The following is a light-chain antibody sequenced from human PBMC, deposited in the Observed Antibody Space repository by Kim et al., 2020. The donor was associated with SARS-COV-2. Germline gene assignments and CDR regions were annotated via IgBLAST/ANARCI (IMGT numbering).Light chain of an antibody. CDR2: YDK. CDR1: NIGRKS. J-gene: IGLJ7*01. CDR3: QAWDPSGDHAV. V-gene: IGLV3-21*04. Sequence: SYELTQAPSVSVSPGKTAKINGGGDNIGRKSEYWYQHKPGQAPSLVILYDKDRPSGIPQRFSGSDSGNTATLAISRVESEDEADYYCQAWDPSGDHAVFGGGTQLTVL.